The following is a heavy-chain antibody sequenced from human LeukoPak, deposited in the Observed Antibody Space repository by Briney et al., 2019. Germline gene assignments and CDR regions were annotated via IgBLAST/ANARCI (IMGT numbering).Heavy chain of an antibody. Sequence: GGSLRLSRVASGFTFSSYAMSWVRQAPGKGLEWVSAISGSGVTTHYAGSVEGRFSISRDNSKNTLYLQMNSLRAEDTALYYCAKKVVVGATSPYSDFQDWGQGTLVTVSS. CDR1: GFTFSSYA. V-gene: IGHV3-23*01. D-gene: IGHD1-26*01. CDR3: AKKVVVGATSPYSDFQD. CDR2: ISGSGVTT. J-gene: IGHJ1*01.